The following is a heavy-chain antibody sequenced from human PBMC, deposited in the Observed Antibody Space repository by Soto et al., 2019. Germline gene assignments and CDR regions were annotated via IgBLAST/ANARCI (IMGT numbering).Heavy chain of an antibody. V-gene: IGHV4-34*01. Sequence: KPSETLSLTCAVYGGSFSGYYWSWIRQPPGKGLEWIGEINHSGSTNYNPSLKSRVTISVDTSKNQFSLKLSSVTAADTAVYYCARGHGYSSSWYRVDYWGQGTLVTVSS. J-gene: IGHJ4*02. D-gene: IGHD6-13*01. CDR2: INHSGST. CDR1: GGSFSGYY. CDR3: ARGHGYSSSWYRVDY.